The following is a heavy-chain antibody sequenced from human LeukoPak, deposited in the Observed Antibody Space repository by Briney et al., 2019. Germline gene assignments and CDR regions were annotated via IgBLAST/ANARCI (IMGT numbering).Heavy chain of an antibody. CDR1: GFTVSSNY. V-gene: IGHV3-53*01. Sequence: GGSLRLSCAASGFTVSSNYMNWVRQDPGKGLEWVSVLYRGGSTYYADSVKGRFTISRDTSKNTVYLQMNSLRAEDTAVYYCARGGARQQLVENYFDHWGQGTLVTVSS. D-gene: IGHD6-13*01. CDR3: ARGGARQQLVENYFDH. J-gene: IGHJ4*02. CDR2: LYRGGST.